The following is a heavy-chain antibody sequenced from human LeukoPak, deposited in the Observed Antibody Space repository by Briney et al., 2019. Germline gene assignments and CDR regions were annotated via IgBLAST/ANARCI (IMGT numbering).Heavy chain of an antibody. CDR1: GYSISSGYY. D-gene: IGHD2-15*01. V-gene: IGHV4-38-2*02. Sequence: SETLSLTCTVSGYSISSGYYWGWIRQPPGKGLEWIGSIYHSGSTYYNPSLKSRVTISVDTSKNQFSLKLSSVTAADTAVYYCARRTYKDIVVVAAPSFPGFDIGGQGTMVTVSS. CDR2: IYHSGST. J-gene: IGHJ3*02. CDR3: ARRTYKDIVVVAAPSFPGFDI.